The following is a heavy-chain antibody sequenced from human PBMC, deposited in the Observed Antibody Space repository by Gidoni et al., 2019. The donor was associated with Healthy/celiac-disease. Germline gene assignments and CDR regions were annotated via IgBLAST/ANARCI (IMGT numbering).Heavy chain of an antibody. Sequence: EVQLAQSGAEVKKPGEPLRISCKGSGYSFTSNWISWVRQMPGKGLEWMGRIDPSDSYTNYSPSFQGHVTISADKSIGTAYLQWSSLKASDTAMYYCARQREFNYDILTGYTPPFDYWGQGTLVTVSS. V-gene: IGHV5-10-1*03. D-gene: IGHD3-9*01. CDR1: GYSFTSNW. CDR3: ARQREFNYDILTGYTPPFDY. CDR2: IDPSDSYT. J-gene: IGHJ4*02.